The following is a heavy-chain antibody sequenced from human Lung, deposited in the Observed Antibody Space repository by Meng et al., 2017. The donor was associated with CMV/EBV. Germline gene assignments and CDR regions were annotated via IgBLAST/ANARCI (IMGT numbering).Heavy chain of an antibody. Sequence: ASXXVSCKASGYTFTSYGISWVRQAPGQGLEWMGWINSYNGNTIFAQKLQGRVTMTTDTSTSTAYMELRSLQSDDTAVYYCTRGADGTFDPWGQGSLVTVSS. CDR3: TRGADGTFDP. CDR2: INSYNGNT. J-gene: IGHJ5*02. V-gene: IGHV1-18*01. CDR1: GYTFTSYG. D-gene: IGHD1-26*01.